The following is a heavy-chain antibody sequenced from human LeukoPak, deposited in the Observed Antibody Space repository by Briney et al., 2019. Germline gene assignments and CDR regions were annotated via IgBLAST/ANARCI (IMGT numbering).Heavy chain of an antibody. Sequence: ASVKVSCKASGYAFTSYYMHWVRQAPGQGLEWMGIINPSGGSTSYAQKFQGRVTMTRDMSTSTVYMELSSLRSEDTAVYYCARNSNYAYYYMDVWGKGTTVTVSS. J-gene: IGHJ6*03. CDR1: GYAFTSYY. CDR3: ARNSNYAYYYMDV. D-gene: IGHD4-11*01. CDR2: INPSGGST. V-gene: IGHV1-46*01.